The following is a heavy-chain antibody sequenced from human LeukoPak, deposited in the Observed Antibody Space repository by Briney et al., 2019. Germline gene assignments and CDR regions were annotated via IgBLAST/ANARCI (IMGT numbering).Heavy chain of an antibody. CDR1: GASTSSYY. CDR2: IHHSGST. J-gene: IGHJ3*02. V-gene: IGHV4-4*09. CDR3: ASTRGGVAVSGRGDFDI. Sequence: PSETLSLTCVVSGASTSSYYWSWIRQSPGKGLEWIGYIHHSGSTDYHPSLKGRVTISADTSQSQFSLSLTSVTAADTAVYFCASTRGGVAVSGRGDFDIWGQGTVVTVSP. D-gene: IGHD6-19*01.